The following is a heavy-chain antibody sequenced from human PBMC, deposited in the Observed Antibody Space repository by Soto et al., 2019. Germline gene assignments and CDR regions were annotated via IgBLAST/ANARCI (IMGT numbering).Heavy chain of an antibody. Sequence: QVQLVQSGAEVKKPGSSVKVSCKASGGTFSSYTISWVRQAPGQGLEWMGRIIPNLGIANYAQKFQGRVTITADKSTSTAYMELSSLRSEDTAVYYCSMTTVTTGTDYWGQGTLVTVSS. CDR2: IIPNLGIA. J-gene: IGHJ4*02. CDR3: SMTTVTTGTDY. D-gene: IGHD4-17*01. V-gene: IGHV1-69*02. CDR1: GGTFSSYT.